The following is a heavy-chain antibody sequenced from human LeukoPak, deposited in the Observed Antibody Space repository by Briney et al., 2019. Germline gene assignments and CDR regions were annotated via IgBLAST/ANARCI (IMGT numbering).Heavy chain of an antibody. Sequence: TGGSLRLSCAASGFTFSSYAMSWVRQAPGKGLEWVSAICGSGGSTYYADSVKGRFTISRDNSKNTLYLQMNSLRAEDTAVYYCAKDKLDAWFGELISSWFDPWGQGTLVTVSS. CDR3: AKDKLDAWFGELISSWFDP. V-gene: IGHV3-23*01. J-gene: IGHJ5*02. CDR1: GFTFSSYA. CDR2: ICGSGGST. D-gene: IGHD3-10*01.